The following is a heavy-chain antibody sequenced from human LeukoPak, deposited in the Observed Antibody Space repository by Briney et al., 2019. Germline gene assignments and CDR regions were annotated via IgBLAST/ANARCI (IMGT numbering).Heavy chain of an antibody. J-gene: IGHJ4*02. D-gene: IGHD3-3*01. CDR2: ISSSGNSI. CDR1: GFTFGDYY. CDR3: AIPLTPYYDFWSGYPDY. V-gene: IGHV3-11*01. Sequence: GGSLRLSCTASGFTFGDYYMSWIRQAPGKGLEWVSYISSSGNSISYADSVKGRFTISRDNAKNSLFLQMNSLRAEDTAVYYCAIPLTPYYDFWSGYPDYWGQGTLVTVSS.